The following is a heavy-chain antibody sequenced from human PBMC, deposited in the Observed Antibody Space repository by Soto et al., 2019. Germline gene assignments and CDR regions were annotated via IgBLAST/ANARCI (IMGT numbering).Heavy chain of an antibody. J-gene: IGHJ4*02. V-gene: IGHV3-7*03. D-gene: IGHD1-26*01. CDR1: EFTFSSYW. CDR2: IKQDGSEK. CDR3: AIETSSGTTDY. Sequence: GGSLRLSCAASEFTFSSYWMSWVRQAPGKGLEWVANIKQDGSEKYYVDSVKGRFTISRDNAKNSLFLQMNSLRADDTAVYYCAIETSSGTTDYWGQGTLLTVSS.